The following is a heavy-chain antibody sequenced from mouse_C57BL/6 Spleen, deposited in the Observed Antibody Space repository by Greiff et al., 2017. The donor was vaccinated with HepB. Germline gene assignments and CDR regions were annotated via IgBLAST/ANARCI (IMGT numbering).Heavy chain of an antibody. CDR2: IWRGGST. D-gene: IGHD3-2*02. CDR1: GFSLTSYG. V-gene: IGHV2-5*01. Sequence: QVQLKESGPGLVQPSQSLSITCTVSGFSLTSYGVHWVRQSPGKGLEWLGVIWRGGSTDYNAAFMSRLSITKDNSKSQVFFKMNSLQADDTAIYYCAKNSHSSGFPYFDYWGQGTTLTVSS. CDR3: AKNSHSSGFPYFDY. J-gene: IGHJ2*01.